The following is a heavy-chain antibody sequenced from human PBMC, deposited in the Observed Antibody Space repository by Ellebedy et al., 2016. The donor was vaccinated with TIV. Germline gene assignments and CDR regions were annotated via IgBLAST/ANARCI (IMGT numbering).Heavy chain of an antibody. Sequence: GESLKISCAASGFTFSNAWMSWVRQAPGKGLEWVGRIKSKTDGGTTDYAAPVKGRFTISRDDSKNTLYLQMNSLKTEDTAVYYCTRDSYCSGGSCYEGPGYYYYGMDAWGQGTTVTVSS. CDR1: GFTFSNAW. CDR3: TRDSYCSGGSCYEGPGYYYYGMDA. CDR2: IKSKTDGGTT. J-gene: IGHJ6*02. V-gene: IGHV3-15*01. D-gene: IGHD2-15*01.